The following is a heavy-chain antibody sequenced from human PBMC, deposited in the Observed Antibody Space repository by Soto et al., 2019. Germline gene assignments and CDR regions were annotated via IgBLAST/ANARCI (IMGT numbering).Heavy chain of an antibody. CDR1: GFTFSNYA. V-gene: IGHV3-23*01. CDR2: ISGSGGST. CDR3: AKDPWGYDFWSGYHVGRNWFDP. Sequence: GRSLRLSCAASGFTFSNYAMRWILQAQGKGLEWVSAISGSGGSTYYADSVKGRFTISRDNSKNTLYLQMNSLRAEDTAVYYCAKDPWGYDFWSGYHVGRNWFDPWGQGTLVTVSS. D-gene: IGHD3-3*01. J-gene: IGHJ5*02.